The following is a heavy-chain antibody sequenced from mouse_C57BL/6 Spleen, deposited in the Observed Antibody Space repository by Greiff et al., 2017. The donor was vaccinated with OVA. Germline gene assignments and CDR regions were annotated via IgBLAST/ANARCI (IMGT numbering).Heavy chain of an antibody. D-gene: IGHD1-1*01. J-gene: IGHJ2*01. V-gene: IGHV1-82*01. CDR2: IYPGDGDT. CDR3: ARGTVIDY. CDR1: GYAFSSSW. Sequence: VKVVESGPELVKPGASVKISCKASGYAFSSSWMNWVKQRPGKGLEWIGRIYPGDGDTNYNGKFKGKATLTADKSSSTAYMQLSSLTSEDSAVYFCARGTVIDYWGQGTTLTVSS.